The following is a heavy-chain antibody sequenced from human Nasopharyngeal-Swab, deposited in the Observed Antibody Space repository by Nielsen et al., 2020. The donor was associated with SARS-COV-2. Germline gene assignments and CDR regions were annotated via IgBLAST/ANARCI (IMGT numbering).Heavy chain of an antibody. CDR1: GFTFSSYA. J-gene: IGHJ4*02. D-gene: IGHD1-1*01. V-gene: IGHV3-30*14. CDR2: IGHDGGTK. Sequence: GESLKISCAASGFTFSSYAMHWVRQAPGKGLEWVAVIGHDGGTKIYAASVEGRFTISRDNSKNTLYLQMDSLTTDDTAVYYCASSLPGNDEAYFDHWGQGSLVTVSS. CDR3: ASSLPGNDEAYFDH.